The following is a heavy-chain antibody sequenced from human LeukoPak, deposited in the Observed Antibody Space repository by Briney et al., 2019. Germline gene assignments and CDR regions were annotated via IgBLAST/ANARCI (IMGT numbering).Heavy chain of an antibody. J-gene: IGHJ4*02. CDR1: GGSISSYY. CDR2: IYYSGST. D-gene: IGHD3-3*01. CDR3: ARRFNYDFWSGYYPAPYFDY. Sequence: SETLSLTCTVSGGSISSYYWSWIRQPPGKGLEWIGYIYYSGSTNYNPSLKSRVTISVDTSKNQFSLKLSSVTAADTAVYYCARRFNYDFWSGYYPAPYFDYWGQGTLVTVSS. V-gene: IGHV4-59*08.